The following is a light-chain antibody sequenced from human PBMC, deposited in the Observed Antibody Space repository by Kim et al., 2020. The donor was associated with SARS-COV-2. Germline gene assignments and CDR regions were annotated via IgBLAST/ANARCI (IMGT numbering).Light chain of an antibody. CDR1: QSITRW. Sequence: SAAVGDRVTMTCRVSQSITRWLAWYQQTARKAPKILIYDASSLKRGVPSRFSGSGSGTEFTLTSSSLQHDDFATYYCHQYNSYSHTFGQGTKLEIK. J-gene: IGKJ2*01. CDR2: DAS. V-gene: IGKV1-5*01. CDR3: HQYNSYSHT.